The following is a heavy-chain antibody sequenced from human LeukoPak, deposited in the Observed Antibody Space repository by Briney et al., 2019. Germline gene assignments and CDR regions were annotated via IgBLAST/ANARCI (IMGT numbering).Heavy chain of an antibody. CDR2: IYFGDSHT. D-gene: IGHD3-10*01. Sequence: GESLKISCKGSGNRFTNYWIGWVRQVPGKGLEWMGIIYFGDSHTIYSPSFQGQVTISADKSISTAYLQWSSLKASDTAVYYCARGRRFGELSHPTYYFDYWGQGTQVTVSS. J-gene: IGHJ4*02. CDR3: ARGRRFGELSHPTYYFDY. CDR1: GNRFTNYW. V-gene: IGHV5-51*01.